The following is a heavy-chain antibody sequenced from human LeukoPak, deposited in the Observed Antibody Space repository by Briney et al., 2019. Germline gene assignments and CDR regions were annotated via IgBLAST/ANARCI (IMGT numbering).Heavy chain of an antibody. CDR2: ISYDGSNY. J-gene: IGHJ4*02. V-gene: IGHV3-30*04. Sequence: GGSLGLSCAASGFTFGSYAMHWVRQAPGKGLEWLAVISYDGSNYYYADSVKGRFTISRDNSKNTLYLQVNSLRAEDTAVYFCARPDYGDYPLRYWGQGTLVTVSS. D-gene: IGHD4-17*01. CDR1: GFTFGSYA. CDR3: ARPDYGDYPLRY.